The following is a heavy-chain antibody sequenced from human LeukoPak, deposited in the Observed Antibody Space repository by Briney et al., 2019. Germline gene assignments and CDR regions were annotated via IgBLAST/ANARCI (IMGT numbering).Heavy chain of an antibody. Sequence: SETLSLTCAVYGGSFSGYYWSWIRQPPGKGLEWIGEVNHSGSTNYNPSLKSRVTMSVDTSKNQFSLKLSSVTAADTAVYYCARGLTVAAAGTPFDYWGQGTLVTVSS. CDR1: GGSFSGYY. CDR3: ARGLTVAAAGTPFDY. CDR2: VNHSGST. J-gene: IGHJ4*02. V-gene: IGHV4-34*01. D-gene: IGHD6-13*01.